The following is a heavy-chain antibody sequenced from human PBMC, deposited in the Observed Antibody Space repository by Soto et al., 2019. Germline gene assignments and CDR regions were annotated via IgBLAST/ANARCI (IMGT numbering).Heavy chain of an antibody. J-gene: IGHJ6*02. V-gene: IGHV1-69*13. CDR1: GGTFSCYA. CDR2: IIPIFGTA. CDR3: ASRVDTAMVFSVGSYYGMDV. Sequence: SVNFACKASGGTFSCYAMSWVRQAPGQGLEWMGGIIPIFGTANYAQKFQGRVTITADESTSTAYMELSSLRSEDTAVYYCASRVDTAMVFSVGSYYGMDVWGQGTTVTVSS. D-gene: IGHD5-18*01.